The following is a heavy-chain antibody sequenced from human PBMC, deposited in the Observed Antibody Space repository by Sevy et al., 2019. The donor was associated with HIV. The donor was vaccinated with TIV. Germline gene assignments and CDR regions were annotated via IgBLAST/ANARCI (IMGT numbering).Heavy chain of an antibody. V-gene: IGHV3-53*01. CDR2: IYSGDSI. D-gene: IGHD6-13*01. J-gene: IGHJ4*02. CDR1: GFTVSSNY. Sequence: GGSLRLSCAASGFTVSSNYMSWVRQALGKGLEWVSVIYSGDSISYADSVKGRFTISRDNSKNTLYLQMNSLRAEDTAVYYCAVVAEGYWGQGTLVTVSS. CDR3: AVVAEGY.